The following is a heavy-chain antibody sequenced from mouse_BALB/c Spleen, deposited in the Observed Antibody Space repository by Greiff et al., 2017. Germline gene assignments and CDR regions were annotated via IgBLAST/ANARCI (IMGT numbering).Heavy chain of an antibody. J-gene: IGHJ3*01. V-gene: IGHV14-3*02. CDR3: ASSTIGFAY. D-gene: IGHD2-1*01. CDR2: IDPANGNT. CDR1: GSNFKATY. Sequence: VHLQQPGAEFLRPGASVKLPGTVLGSNFKATYLHWVKQRPDQGLEWIGRIDPANGNTNYDPKFQGKATITADTSSNTAYLQLSSLTSEDTAVYYCASSTIGFAYWGQGTLVTVSA.